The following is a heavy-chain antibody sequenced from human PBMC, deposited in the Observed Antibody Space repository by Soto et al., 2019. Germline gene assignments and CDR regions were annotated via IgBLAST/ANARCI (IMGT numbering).Heavy chain of an antibody. Sequence: GASVKVSCKVSGYTLTELSMHWVRQAPGKGLEWMGGFDPEDGETIYAQKFQGRVTMTEDTSTDTAYMELSSLKSEDTAVYYCATVLSGIPAAIWFDPWGQGTLVTVSS. V-gene: IGHV1-24*01. D-gene: IGHD2-2*01. CDR3: ATVLSGIPAAIWFDP. CDR1: GYTLTELS. CDR2: FDPEDGET. J-gene: IGHJ5*02.